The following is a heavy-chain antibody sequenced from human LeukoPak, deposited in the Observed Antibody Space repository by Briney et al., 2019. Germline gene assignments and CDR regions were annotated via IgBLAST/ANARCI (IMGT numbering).Heavy chain of an antibody. V-gene: IGHV1-2*02. CDR1: GYTFTGYY. CDR3: AREGYHRPAWFDP. CDR2: VNPTSGGT. Sequence: GASVKVSCKASGYTFTGYYIHWVRQAPGQGLEWMGWVNPTSGGTNYAEKFQGRVTMTRDTSIITAYMELSSLRSDDTAVYYCAREGYHRPAWFDPWGQGTLVTVSS. D-gene: IGHD5-18*01. J-gene: IGHJ5*02.